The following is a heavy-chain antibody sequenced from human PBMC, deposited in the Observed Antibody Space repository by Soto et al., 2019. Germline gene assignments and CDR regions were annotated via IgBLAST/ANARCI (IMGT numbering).Heavy chain of an antibody. J-gene: IGHJ4*02. CDR1: GFTVSSNY. Sequence: PGGSLRLSCAASGFTVSSNYMSWVRQAPGKGLEWVSVICSGGSTYYAVSVKGRFTISRDNSRSTLFLQMSSLRAEDTAVYYCAREPNDPYGPPTWYFDDWGQGTLVTVSS. V-gene: IGHV3-53*01. CDR2: ICSGGST. D-gene: IGHD3-10*01. CDR3: AREPNDPYGPPTWYFDD.